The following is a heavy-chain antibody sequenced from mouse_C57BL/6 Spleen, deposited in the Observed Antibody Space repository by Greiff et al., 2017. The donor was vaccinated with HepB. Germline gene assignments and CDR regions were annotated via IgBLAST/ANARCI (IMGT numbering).Heavy chain of an antibody. J-gene: IGHJ4*01. CDR2: INPYNGGT. V-gene: IGHV1-19*01. CDR3: AREDPYYYAMDY. Sequence: EVKLQESGPVLVKPGASVKMSCKASGYTFTDYYMNWVKQSHGKSLEWIGVINPYNGGTSYNQKFKGKATLTVDKSSSTAYMELNSLTSEDSAVYYCAREDPYYYAMDYWGQGTSVTVSS. CDR1: GYTFTDYY.